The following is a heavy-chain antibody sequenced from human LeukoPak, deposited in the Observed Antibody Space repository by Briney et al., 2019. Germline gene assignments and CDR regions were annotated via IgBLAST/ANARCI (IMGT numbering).Heavy chain of an antibody. J-gene: IGHJ4*02. Sequence: GGSLRLSCAASGFTVSSNYMSWVRQAPGKGPEWVANIKEDGSEKYYVDSVKGRFTISRDSAKNSLYLQMNSLRVEDTAVYYCARDHNYGSDYWGQGTLVTVSS. CDR1: GFTVSSNY. D-gene: IGHD5-18*01. CDR2: IKEDGSEK. V-gene: IGHV3-7*03. CDR3: ARDHNYGSDY.